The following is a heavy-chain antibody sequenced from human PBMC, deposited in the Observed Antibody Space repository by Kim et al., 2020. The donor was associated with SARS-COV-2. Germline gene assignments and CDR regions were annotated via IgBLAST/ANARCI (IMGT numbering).Heavy chain of an antibody. D-gene: IGHD2-2*01. CDR3: AKEGIGVVVPAAVFDY. V-gene: IGHV3-23*01. Sequence: SVKGRFTISRDNSKNTLYLQMNSLRAEDTAVYYCAKEGIGVVVPAAVFDYWGQGTLVTVSS. J-gene: IGHJ4*02.